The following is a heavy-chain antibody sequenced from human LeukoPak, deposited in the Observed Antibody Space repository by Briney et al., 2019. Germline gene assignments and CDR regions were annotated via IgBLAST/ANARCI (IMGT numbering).Heavy chain of an antibody. D-gene: IGHD5-18*01. J-gene: IGHJ4*02. Sequence: GESLKISCKGSGYSFTSYWIGWVRQMPGKGLGWMGIIYPGDSDTRYSPSFQGQVTISADKSISTAYLQWSSLKASDTAMYYCASGASWDTAMVHFDYWGQGTLVTVSS. CDR1: GYSFTSYW. CDR2: IYPGDSDT. V-gene: IGHV5-51*01. CDR3: ASGASWDTAMVHFDY.